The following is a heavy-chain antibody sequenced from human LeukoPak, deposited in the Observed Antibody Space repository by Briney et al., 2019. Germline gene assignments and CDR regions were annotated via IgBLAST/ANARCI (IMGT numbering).Heavy chain of an antibody. D-gene: IGHD1-26*01. CDR1: GYTLTELS. CDR3: ATFVLLHNRGIVGATDV. J-gene: IGHJ6*02. Sequence: ASVKVSCKVSGYTLTELSMHWVRQAPGKGLEWMGGFDPEDGETIYAQKFQGRVTMTEDTSTDTAYMELSSLRSEDTAVYYCATFVLLHNRGIVGATDVWGQGTTVTVSS. CDR2: FDPEDGET. V-gene: IGHV1-24*01.